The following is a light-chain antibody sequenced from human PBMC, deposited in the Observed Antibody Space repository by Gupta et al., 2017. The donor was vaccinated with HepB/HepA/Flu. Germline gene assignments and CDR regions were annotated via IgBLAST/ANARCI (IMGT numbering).Light chain of an antibody. CDR2: DAS. Sequence: IQMTQAPSPLSGSVGDRVTITCRARQSSSSYLNCYQQKPGKAPKLLISDASNFQSRVPSRFSGSGSGTAFSLTISSLQPQDFATSYCQQSYSTPRTFGQGTKVEIK. CDR1: QSSSSY. J-gene: IGKJ1*01. CDR3: QQSYSTPRT. V-gene: IGKV1-39*01.